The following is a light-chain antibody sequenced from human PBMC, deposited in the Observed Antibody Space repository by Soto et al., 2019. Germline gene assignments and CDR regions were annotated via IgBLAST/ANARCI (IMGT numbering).Light chain of an antibody. CDR3: QHYVNWPLT. CDR2: GAS. CDR1: QGIGNT. V-gene: IGKV3-15*01. Sequence: EIVMTQSPATLSVSPGERATLSCRASQGIGNTLAWYQQKPGQTPRLLIFGASIRATGVPARFSGSGSGTDFTPTINSLQSEDFAVYYCQHYVNWPLTFGGGTKVDIK. J-gene: IGKJ4*01.